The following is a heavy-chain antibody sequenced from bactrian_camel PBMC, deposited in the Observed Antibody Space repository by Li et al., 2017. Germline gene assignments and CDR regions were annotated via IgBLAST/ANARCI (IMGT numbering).Heavy chain of an antibody. Sequence: VQLVESGGGSVQAGGSLRLSCELSKYSYCKYDMSWERQAPGKEREFVSGINIDGTTSYADSVKGRFTISQNNAKNTVYLQMKSLKPEDTGVYTCAVCDAYAGKCSFREDFYDYWGPGTQVTVS. D-gene: IGHD6*01. V-gene: IGHV3S10*01. CDR3: AVCDAYAGKCSFREDFYDY. CDR2: INIDGTT. CDR1: KYSYCKYD. J-gene: IGHJ4*01.